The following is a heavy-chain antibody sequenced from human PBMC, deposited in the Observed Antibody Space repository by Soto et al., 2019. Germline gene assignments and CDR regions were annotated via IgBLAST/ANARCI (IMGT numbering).Heavy chain of an antibody. D-gene: IGHD6-19*01. J-gene: IGHJ4*02. CDR1: GFTFSSYS. Sequence: GGSLRLSCAASGFTFSSYSMNWVRQAPGKGLEWVSSISSSSSYIYYADSVKGRFTISRDNAKNSLYLQMNSLRAEDTAVYYCARGLSLLREYSSGLYYFDYWGQGTLVTVSS. CDR3: ARGLSLLREYSSGLYYFDY. CDR2: ISSSSSYI. V-gene: IGHV3-21*01.